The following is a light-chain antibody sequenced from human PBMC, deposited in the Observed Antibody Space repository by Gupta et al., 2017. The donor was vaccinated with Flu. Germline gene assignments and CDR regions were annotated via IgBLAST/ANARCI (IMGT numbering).Light chain of an antibody. CDR3: QQYYNWPPLT. Sequence: ERATLSCRASQSVSSNLAWYQQKPGQAPRLLIYGASTRATGIPARFSGSGSGTEFTLTISSLQSEDFAVYYCQQYYNWPPLTFGGGTKVEIK. CDR1: QSVSSN. CDR2: GAS. V-gene: IGKV3-15*01. J-gene: IGKJ4*01.